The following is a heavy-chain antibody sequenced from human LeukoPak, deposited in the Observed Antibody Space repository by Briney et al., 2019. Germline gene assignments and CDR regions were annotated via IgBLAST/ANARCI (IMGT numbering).Heavy chain of an antibody. Sequence: GGSLRLSCSASGFTFSSYEMNWVRQAPGKGLEWISYITGSGDTIYYADSVKGRFTISRDNAKNTLYLQMNSLRAEDTAVYYCARAYDFWSGYDNDYWGQGTLVTVSS. CDR1: GFTFSSYE. V-gene: IGHV3-48*03. CDR2: ITGSGDTI. CDR3: ARAYDFWSGYDNDY. D-gene: IGHD3-3*01. J-gene: IGHJ4*02.